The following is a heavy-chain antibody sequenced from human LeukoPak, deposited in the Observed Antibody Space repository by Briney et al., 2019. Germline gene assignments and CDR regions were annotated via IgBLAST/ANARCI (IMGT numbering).Heavy chain of an antibody. CDR3: AREQGYDFWSGPLD. V-gene: IGHV3-7*01. CDR2: IKQDGSEK. D-gene: IGHD3-3*01. CDR1: GFTFSSYW. J-gene: IGHJ4*02. Sequence: GGSLRLSCAASGFTFSSYWMSWVRQAPGKELEWVANIKQDGSEKYYVDSVKGRFTISRDNAKNSLYLQMNSLRAEDTAVYYCAREQGYDFWSGPLDWGQGTLVTVSS.